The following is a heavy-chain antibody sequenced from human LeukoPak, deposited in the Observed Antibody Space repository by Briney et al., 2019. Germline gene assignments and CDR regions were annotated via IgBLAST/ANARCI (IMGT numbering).Heavy chain of an antibody. D-gene: IGHD5-24*01. CDR1: GYTFTSYG. Sequence: SVKVSCKASGYTFTSYGISWVRQAPGQGLEWMGRIIPILGIANYAQKFQGRVTITADKSTSTAYMELSSLRSEDTAVYYCARDAGDGSPYWGQGTLVTVSS. J-gene: IGHJ4*02. CDR2: IIPILGIA. V-gene: IGHV1-69*04. CDR3: ARDAGDGSPY.